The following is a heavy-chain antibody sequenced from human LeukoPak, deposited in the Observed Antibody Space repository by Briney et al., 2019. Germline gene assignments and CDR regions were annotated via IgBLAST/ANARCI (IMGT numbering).Heavy chain of an antibody. CDR3: ARDLVAGSPDFFDY. CDR2: ISYDGSLK. CDR1: GFTFSTYP. J-gene: IGHJ4*02. D-gene: IGHD6-19*01. V-gene: IGHV3-30-3*01. Sequence: PGGSLRLSCAASGFTFSTYPMHWVRQAPGKGLEWVAVISYDGSLKFYADSVKDRFTISRDDSKNTLFLQMDSLGAEDTALYYCARDLVAGSPDFFDYWGQGTLVIVSS.